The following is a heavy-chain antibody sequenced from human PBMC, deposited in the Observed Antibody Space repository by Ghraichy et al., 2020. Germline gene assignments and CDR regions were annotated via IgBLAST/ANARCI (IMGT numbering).Heavy chain of an antibody. CDR1: GFIFSNYP. D-gene: IGHD1-26*01. V-gene: IGHV3-23*01. CDR3: AKPLPSGIVPTFPNYYFDF. J-gene: IGHJ4*02. CDR2: IYGSADDT. Sequence: GGYLRLSCAASGFIFSNYPMTWVRQAPGKGLEWVADIYGSADDTFYADSVKGRFTISRDDSRNTLYLQMNSLRAEDTAVYYCAKPLPSGIVPTFPNYYFDFWGQAALVTVSS.